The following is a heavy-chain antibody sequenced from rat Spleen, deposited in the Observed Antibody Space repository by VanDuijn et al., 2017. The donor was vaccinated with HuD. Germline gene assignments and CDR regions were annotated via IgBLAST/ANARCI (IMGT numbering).Heavy chain of an antibody. CDR3: RRQDYSGLTTKWFAY. J-gene: IGHJ3*01. Sequence: EVQLQESGPGLVKPSQSLSLTCSVTFYSITSSYRWSWIRKFPGNKVEGMGYISYRGSTSDNPSLQSRISIARDTSKNQLCLQLNSVTTEETATDNCRRQDYSGLTTKWFAYWRQGTLVTVSS. V-gene: IGHV3-1*01. CDR1: FYSITSSY. CDR2: ISYRGST. D-gene: IGHD1-11*01.